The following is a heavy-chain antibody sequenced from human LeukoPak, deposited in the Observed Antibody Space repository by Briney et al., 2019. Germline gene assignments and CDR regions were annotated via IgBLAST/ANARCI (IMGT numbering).Heavy chain of an antibody. CDR1: GYSFTSYW. CDR3: ARFVGACSGGSCYSDY. D-gene: IGHD2-15*01. CDR2: IYPGDSDT. J-gene: IGHJ4*02. Sequence: GESLKISCKASGYSFTSYWIGWVRQMPGKGLEWMGIIYPGDSDTRYSPSFQGQVTTSADKSINTAYLQWNSLKASDTAMYYCARFVGACSGGSCYSDYWGQGTLVTVSS. V-gene: IGHV5-51*01.